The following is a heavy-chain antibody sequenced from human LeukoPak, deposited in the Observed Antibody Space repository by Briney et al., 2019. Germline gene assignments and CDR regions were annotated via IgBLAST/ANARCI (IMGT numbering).Heavy chain of an antibody. J-gene: IGHJ5*02. CDR2: IIPIFGTA. CDR1: GGTFSSYA. D-gene: IGHD6-19*01. CDR3: ARGLVVSSSGWYENWFDP. V-gene: IGHV1-69*01. Sequence: ASVKVSCKASGGTFSSYAISWVRQAPEQGLEWMGGIIPIFGTANCAQKFQGRITITADESTSTAYMELSSLRSEDTAVYYCARGLVVSSSGWYENWFDPWGQGTLVTVSS.